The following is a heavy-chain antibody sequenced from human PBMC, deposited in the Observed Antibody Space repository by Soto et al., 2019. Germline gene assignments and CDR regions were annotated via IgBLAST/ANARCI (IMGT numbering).Heavy chain of an antibody. Sequence: SVKVSCKSSGYIFKNYAVTWLRQAPGQGLEWMGGIIPVFGTPDYSLKFRDRVTITADESTSTVYMELRSLTSEDTAVYYCARHLYDYVWGSYRHWGQGTLVTV. CDR2: IIPVFGTP. CDR1: GYIFKNYA. CDR3: ARHLYDYVWGSYRH. D-gene: IGHD3-16*02. V-gene: IGHV1-69*13. J-gene: IGHJ4*02.